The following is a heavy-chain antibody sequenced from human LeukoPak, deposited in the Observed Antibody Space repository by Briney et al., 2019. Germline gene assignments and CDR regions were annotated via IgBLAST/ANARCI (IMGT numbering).Heavy chain of an antibody. CDR2: IYYSGST. V-gene: IGHV4-31*03. Sequence: SQTLSLTCTVSGGSISSGGYYWSWIRQHPGKGLEWIGYIYYSGSTYYNPSLKSRVTMSVDTSKNQFSLKLSSVTAADTAVYYCARDVVRGVISWGQGTLVTVSS. CDR3: ARDVVRGVIS. D-gene: IGHD3-10*01. J-gene: IGHJ4*02. CDR1: GGSISSGGYY.